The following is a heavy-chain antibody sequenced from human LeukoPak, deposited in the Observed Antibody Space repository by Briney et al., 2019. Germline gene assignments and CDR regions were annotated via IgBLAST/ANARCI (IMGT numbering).Heavy chain of an antibody. Sequence: GGSLRLSCAASGFSFSNYGMHWVRQAPGKGLEWVAFIRYDGSNKYYADSVKGRFTISRDNSKNTLYLQMNSLRAEDTAVYYCAKDRTTVTSNPYYYMDVWGKGTTVTVSS. D-gene: IGHD4-17*01. CDR1: GFSFSNYG. J-gene: IGHJ6*03. CDR2: IRYDGSNK. V-gene: IGHV3-30*02. CDR3: AKDRTTVTSNPYYYMDV.